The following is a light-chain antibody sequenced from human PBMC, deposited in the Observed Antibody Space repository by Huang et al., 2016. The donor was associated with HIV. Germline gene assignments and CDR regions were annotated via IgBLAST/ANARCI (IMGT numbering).Light chain of an antibody. CDR3: QQYSDWPRT. CDR2: DAS. V-gene: IGKV3-15*01. CDR1: QSVSRN. J-gene: IGKJ3*01. Sequence: EIVMTQSPATLSVSPGERATLSCRASQSVSRNLAWFQQKPGQAPRLLIYDASTRTLGIPARFSGSGSGTDFTLTISSLQSEDFVVYYCQQYSDWPRTFGPGTKVDIK.